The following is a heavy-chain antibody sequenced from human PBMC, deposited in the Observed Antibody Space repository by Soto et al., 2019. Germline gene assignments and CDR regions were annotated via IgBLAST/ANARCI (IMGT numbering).Heavy chain of an antibody. V-gene: IGHV3-7*01. CDR2: IKYDGSET. CDR1: GFTFSTYL. D-gene: IGHD6-19*01. Sequence: SGGSLRLSCAASGFTFSTYLMSWVRQAPGKGLEWVANIKYDGSETYYADSVKGRFTISRDNAKNSLYLQMNSLRGEDTAVYYCARYSSAWGLWGQGTLVTVSS. J-gene: IGHJ4*02. CDR3: ARYSSAWGL.